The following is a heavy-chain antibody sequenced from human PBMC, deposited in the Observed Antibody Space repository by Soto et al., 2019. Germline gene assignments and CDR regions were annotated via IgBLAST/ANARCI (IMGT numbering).Heavy chain of an antibody. CDR3: ARSGVVGTRLQYIDL. J-gene: IGHJ2*01. D-gene: IGHD1-1*01. V-gene: IGHV3-23*01. CDR1: GFTFSSYA. CDR2: ISGSGGST. Sequence: HPGGSLRLSCAASGFTFSSYAMSWVRQAPGKGLEWVSAISGSGGSTYYADSVKGRFTISRDNSKNTLYLQMNSLRAEDTAVYYCARSGVVGTRLQYIDLWGRGTLVTVSS.